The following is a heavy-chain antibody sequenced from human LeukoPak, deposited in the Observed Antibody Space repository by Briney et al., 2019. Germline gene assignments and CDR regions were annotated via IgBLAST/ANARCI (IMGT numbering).Heavy chain of an antibody. CDR3: VKGQIVVDY. CDR1: GGSISSYY. D-gene: IGHD3-22*01. J-gene: IGHJ4*02. Sequence: PSETLSLTCTVPGGSISSYYWSWIRQPPGKGLEWIGYIYYSGSTNYNPSLKSRVTISVDTSKNQFSLKLSSVTAADTAVYYCVKGQIVVDYWGQGTLVTVSS. V-gene: IGHV4-59*01. CDR2: IYYSGST.